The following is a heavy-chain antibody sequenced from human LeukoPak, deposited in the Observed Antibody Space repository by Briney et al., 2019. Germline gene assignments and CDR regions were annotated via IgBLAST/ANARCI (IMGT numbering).Heavy chain of an antibody. CDR3: AHSFGSRAYNWFDP. D-gene: IGHD3-16*01. Sequence: SGPTLVNPTQTLTLTCTFSGFSLSTSGVGVGWIRQPPGKALEWLALIYWDDDKRYSPSLKSRLTITKDTSKNQVVLTMTNMDPVDTAAYHCAHSFGSRAYNWFDPWGQGTLVTVSS. J-gene: IGHJ5*02. V-gene: IGHV2-5*02. CDR2: IYWDDDK. CDR1: GFSLSTSGVG.